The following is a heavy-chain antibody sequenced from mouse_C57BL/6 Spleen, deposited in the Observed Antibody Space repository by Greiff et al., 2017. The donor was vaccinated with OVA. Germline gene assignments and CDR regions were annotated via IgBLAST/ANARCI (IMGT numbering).Heavy chain of an antibody. CDR2: FHPYNYDT. CDR3: ATTVVAPYAMDY. CDR1: GYTFTTYP. D-gene: IGHD1-1*01. J-gene: IGHJ4*01. V-gene: IGHV1-47*01. Sequence: VKLQESGAELVKPGASVKMSCKASGYTFTTYPIEWMKQNHGKSLEWIGNFHPYNYDTKYNEKFKGKATLTVEKSYSTVYLELSRLTSDDSAVYYCATTVVAPYAMDYWGQGTSVTVSS.